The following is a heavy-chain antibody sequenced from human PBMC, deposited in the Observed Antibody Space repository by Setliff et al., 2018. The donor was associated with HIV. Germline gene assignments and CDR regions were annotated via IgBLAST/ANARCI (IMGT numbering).Heavy chain of an antibody. V-gene: IGHV4-38-2*02. D-gene: IGHD3-10*01. CDR1: GYSMSGGYN. CDR3: VTTDHFYGRNNFEY. CDR2: IYYVGTT. Sequence: KPSETLSLTCTVSGYSMSGGYNWGWIRQSPEKGLEWIGNIYYVGTTYYNPSLKSRVTLSVDPSKSQFSLKLTSVTAADTALYYCVTTDHFYGRNNFEYWGQGALVTV. J-gene: IGHJ4*02.